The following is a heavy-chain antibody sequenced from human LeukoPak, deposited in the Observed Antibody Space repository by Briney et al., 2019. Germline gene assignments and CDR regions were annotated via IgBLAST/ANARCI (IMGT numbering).Heavy chain of an antibody. CDR3: ARVRSVGGNPHAFNI. J-gene: IGHJ3*02. Sequence: SGGSLRLSCAASGITFEDYAMHWVRQVPGKGLEWVSGISWNRGIIEYADSVKGRFTISRDNAKNSLYLQMNSLRVEDTALYYCARVRSVGGNPHAFNIWGQGTMVTVSS. CDR2: ISWNRGII. V-gene: IGHV3-9*01. D-gene: IGHD4-23*01. CDR1: GITFEDYA.